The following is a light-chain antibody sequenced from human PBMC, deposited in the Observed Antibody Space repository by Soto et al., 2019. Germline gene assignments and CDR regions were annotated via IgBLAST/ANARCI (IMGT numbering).Light chain of an antibody. Sequence: EVVMTQSPATLSVSPGERATLSCRASQSVTDNLAWYQQTPGQAPRLLIYGASTRATGIPARFSGSGSGTEFTLIISSLQSEDFAIYYCQQYNDWPPATFGQGTKLE. CDR2: GAS. CDR1: QSVTDN. V-gene: IGKV3-15*01. J-gene: IGKJ2*01. CDR3: QQYNDWPPAT.